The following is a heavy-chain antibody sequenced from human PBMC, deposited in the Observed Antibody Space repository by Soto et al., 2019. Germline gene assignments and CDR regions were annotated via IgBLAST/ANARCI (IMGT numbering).Heavy chain of an antibody. D-gene: IGHD5-18*01. CDR2: INSDGSST. Sequence: PGGSLRLSCAASGFTFSSYWMHWVRQAPGKGLVWVSRINSDGSSTSYADSVKGRFTISIDNAKNTLYLQMNSLRAEDTAVYYCARDLVRAGGYSYGYYFDYWGQGTLVTVYS. J-gene: IGHJ4*02. CDR1: GFTFSSYW. V-gene: IGHV3-74*01. CDR3: ARDLVRAGGYSYGYYFDY.